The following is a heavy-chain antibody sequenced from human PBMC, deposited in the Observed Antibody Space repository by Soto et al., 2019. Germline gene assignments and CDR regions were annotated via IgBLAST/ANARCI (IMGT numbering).Heavy chain of an antibody. CDR1: GYTFTTYG. J-gene: IGHJ2*01. D-gene: IGHD5-18*01. Sequence: ASVKVSCKASGYTFTTYGISWVRQAPGQGLEWMVSVYNGNTNYAERLQGRVTMTTDTSTSTAYMEMWRLRSDDTAMYYCARSYSYGSYWYFDLWGRGTLVTVSS. CDR3: ARSYSYGSYWYFDL. V-gene: IGHV1-18*04. CDR2: SVYNGNT.